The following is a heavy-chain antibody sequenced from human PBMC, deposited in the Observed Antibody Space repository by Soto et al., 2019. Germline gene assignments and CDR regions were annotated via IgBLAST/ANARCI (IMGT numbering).Heavy chain of an antibody. V-gene: IGHV4-59*08. CDR1: GDSISSSY. D-gene: IGHD6-6*01. J-gene: IGHJ4*02. CDR2: IYYSGST. CDR3: ARRSSSAFDY. Sequence: LSLTCTVSGDSISSSYWSWIRQPPGKGLEWIGYIYYSGSTNYNPSLKSRVTISVDTSKNQFSLKLSSVTAADTAVYYCARRSSSAFDYWGQGTLVTVSS.